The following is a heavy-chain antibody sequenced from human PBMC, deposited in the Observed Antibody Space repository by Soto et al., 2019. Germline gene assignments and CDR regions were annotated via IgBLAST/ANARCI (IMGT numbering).Heavy chain of an antibody. J-gene: IGHJ4*02. CDR1: GFDFNSYS. CDR2: INSGSTSV. Sequence: EVQLVESGGGLVQPGGSLRLSCVASGFDFNSYSMNWVRQAPGKGLEWISYINSGSTSVFYADSVKGRFTISRDNAKNSLYLQMNSLRAEDTAVYYCTSSASQDAYWGQGTLVTVSS. D-gene: IGHD1-26*01. V-gene: IGHV3-48*01. CDR3: TSSASQDAY.